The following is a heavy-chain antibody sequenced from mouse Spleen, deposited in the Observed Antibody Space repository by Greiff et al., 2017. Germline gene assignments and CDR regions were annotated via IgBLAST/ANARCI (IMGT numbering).Heavy chain of an antibody. CDR2: IDPNSGGT. CDR3: ARSGYYFDY. Sequence: QVQLKESGAELVKPGASVKLSCTASGFNIKDTYMHWVKQRPEQGLEWIGRIDPNSGGTKYNEKFKSKATLTVDKPSSTAYMQLSSLTSEDSAVYYCARSGYYFDYWGQGTTLTVSS. J-gene: IGHJ2*01. CDR1: GFNIKDTY. V-gene: IGHV1-72*01.